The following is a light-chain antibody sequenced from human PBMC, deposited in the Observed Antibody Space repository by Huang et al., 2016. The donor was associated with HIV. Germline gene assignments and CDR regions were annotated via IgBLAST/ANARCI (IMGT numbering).Light chain of an antibody. V-gene: IGKV1-33*01. CDR1: QDINNF. CDR2: DAS. J-gene: IGKJ4*01. CDR3: QQYDDVPIS. Sequence: DIQMTQSPSSLSASVGDRVTITCQASQDINNFLNWYQHKPGKAPKLLILDASTLQTGVPARFSGSGSGTHFTFTITSLQRDDIGTYYCQQYDDVPISFGGGTKV.